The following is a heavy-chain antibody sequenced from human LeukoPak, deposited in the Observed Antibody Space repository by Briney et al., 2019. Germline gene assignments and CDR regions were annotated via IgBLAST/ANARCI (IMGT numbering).Heavy chain of an antibody. J-gene: IGHJ4*02. CDR2: IKQDGSEK. D-gene: IGHD1-1*01. V-gene: IGHV3-7*01. Sequence: AGGSLRLSCAASGFTFSSYWMSWVRQAPGKGLEWVANIKQDGSEKYYVDSVKGRFTISRDNATNSLYLQMNSLRAEDTAVYYCARDRARNGYAFDYWGQGTLVTVSS. CDR3: ARDRARNGYAFDY. CDR1: GFTFSSYW.